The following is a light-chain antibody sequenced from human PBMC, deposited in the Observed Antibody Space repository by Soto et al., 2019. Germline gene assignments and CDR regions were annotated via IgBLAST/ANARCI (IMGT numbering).Light chain of an antibody. CDR1: QSVSSSY. V-gene: IGKV3-20*01. CDR3: QQYGSSRWT. Sequence: EIVLTQSPGTLSLSPGERATLSCRASQSVSSSYLAWYQQKPGQAPRLLIYGASSRATGIPDRFSGSGSGTDFTLTISRREPDDFAVYYCQQYGSSRWTFGQVTKVELK. CDR2: GAS. J-gene: IGKJ1*01.